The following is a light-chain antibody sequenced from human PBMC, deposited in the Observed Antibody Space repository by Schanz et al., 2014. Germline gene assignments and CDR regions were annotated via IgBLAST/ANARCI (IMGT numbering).Light chain of an antibody. J-gene: IGLJ2*01. V-gene: IGLV2-14*03. CDR1: NSDVGGYDY. Sequence: QSALTQPASVSGSPGQSVTISCTGTNSDVGGYDYVSWYQQHPGKAPKLMIYDVNDRPSGISNRFSGSKSGSTASLTVSRLQAEDEADYYCSSYTSGSTLVFGGGTKLTVL. CDR2: DVN. CDR3: SSYTSGSTLV.